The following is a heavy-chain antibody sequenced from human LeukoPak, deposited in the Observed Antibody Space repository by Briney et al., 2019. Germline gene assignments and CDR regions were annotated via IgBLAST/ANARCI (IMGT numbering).Heavy chain of an antibody. J-gene: IGHJ6*03. CDR2: IYYSGST. Sequence: SETLSLTCTVSGGSISSSNYYWGWIRQPPGKGLEWIGSIYYSGSTYYNPSLKSRVTISVDTSKNQFSLKLSSVTAADTAVYYCARHCRSGSYYYYYYYMDVWGKGTTVTISS. CDR1: GGSISSSNYY. V-gene: IGHV4-39*01. D-gene: IGHD1-26*01. CDR3: ARHCRSGSYYYYYYYMDV.